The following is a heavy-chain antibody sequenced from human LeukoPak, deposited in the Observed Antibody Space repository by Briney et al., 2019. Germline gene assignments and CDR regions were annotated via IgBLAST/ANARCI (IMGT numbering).Heavy chain of an antibody. J-gene: IGHJ4*02. CDR2: IDRDGSRI. V-gene: IGHV3-74*01. CDR3: VRGNDYGGPHY. CDR1: GFTFSNNW. D-gene: IGHD4-23*01. Sequence: PGGSLRLSYAASGFTFSNNWMHWVRQAPGKGLVWVSRIDRDGSRINYADSVKGRFTISRDNGKNTLFLQMNSLRAEDAAVYYCVRGNDYGGPHYWGQGTLVTVSS.